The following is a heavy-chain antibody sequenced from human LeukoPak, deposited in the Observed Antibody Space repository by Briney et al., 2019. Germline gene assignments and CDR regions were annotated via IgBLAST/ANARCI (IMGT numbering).Heavy chain of an antibody. CDR3: AKDFSGSFDY. V-gene: IGHV3-23*01. CDR2: ISASDLAT. D-gene: IGHD6-19*01. Sequence: GGSLRLSCAASGFTLNIYAMSWVRQAPGKGLEWVSAISASDLATYYADSVKGRFTISRGNSKNTLYLQMNSLRAEDTAEYFCAKDFSGSFDYWGQGTLVTVSS. CDR1: GFTLNIYA. J-gene: IGHJ4*02.